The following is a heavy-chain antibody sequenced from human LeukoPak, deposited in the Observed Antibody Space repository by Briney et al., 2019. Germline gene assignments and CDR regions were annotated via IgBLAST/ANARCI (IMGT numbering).Heavy chain of an antibody. CDR3: ARVRDYDILTGYWDP. V-gene: IGHV4-31*03. CDR2: IYYSGSS. J-gene: IGHJ5*02. D-gene: IGHD3-9*01. CDR1: GGSINNGGYY. Sequence: SQTLSLTCTVSGGSINNGGYYWSWIRQHPGKGLEWIGYIYYSGSSYYNPSLRSRVTISVDTSKNHFSLKLSSVTAADTAVYYCARVRDYDILTGYWDPWGQGTLVTISS.